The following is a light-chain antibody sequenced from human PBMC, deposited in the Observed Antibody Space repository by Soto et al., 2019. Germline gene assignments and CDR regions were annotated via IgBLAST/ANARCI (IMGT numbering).Light chain of an antibody. J-gene: IGLJ3*02. CDR1: SSDVGGYNY. V-gene: IGLV2-14*01. CDR3: SSYISSNSLV. Sequence: QSVLTQPASVSGSPGQSITISCTGTSSDVGGYNYVSWYQQHPGKAPKLMIYDVSNRPSGVSNRFSGSKSGNTASLTISGLQAEDEADYYCSSYISSNSLVFGGGTKLTVL. CDR2: DVS.